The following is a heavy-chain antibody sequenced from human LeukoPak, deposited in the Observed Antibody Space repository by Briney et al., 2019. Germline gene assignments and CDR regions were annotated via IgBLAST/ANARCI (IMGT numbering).Heavy chain of an antibody. D-gene: IGHD4-11*01. CDR3: ARGDYSETEIDY. Sequence: PSRTLSLTCTVSGGSISSGGYYWSWIRQHPGKGLEWIGYIYYSGSTYYNPSLKSRVTISVDTSKNQFSLKLSSVTAADTAVYYCARGDYSETEIDYWGQGTLVTVSS. CDR1: GGSISSGGYY. V-gene: IGHV4-31*03. CDR2: IYYSGST. J-gene: IGHJ4*02.